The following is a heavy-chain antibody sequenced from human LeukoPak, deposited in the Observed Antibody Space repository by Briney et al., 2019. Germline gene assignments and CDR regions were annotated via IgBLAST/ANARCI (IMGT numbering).Heavy chain of an antibody. Sequence: ASVKVSCKVSGYTLTELSMHWVRQAPGKGLEWMGGFDPEDGETIYAQKFQGRVTMTEDTSTDTAYMELSSLRSEDTAVYYCARDKMRGRAAAGNGFDYWGQGTLVTVSS. V-gene: IGHV1-24*01. CDR3: ARDKMRGRAAAGNGFDY. CDR2: FDPEDGET. D-gene: IGHD6-13*01. CDR1: GYTLTELS. J-gene: IGHJ4*02.